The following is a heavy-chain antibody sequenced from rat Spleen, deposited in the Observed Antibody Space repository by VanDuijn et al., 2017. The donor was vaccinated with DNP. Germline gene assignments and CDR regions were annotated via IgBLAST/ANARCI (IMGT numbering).Heavy chain of an antibody. CDR3: TTLTAPY. V-gene: IGHV5-31*01. CDR1: GFTIKSYW. J-gene: IGHJ2*01. Sequence: EVQLVESGGGLVQPGRSLKLSCVASGFTIKSYWMTWIRQVPGKGLEWVASITSNGDNTYYPDSVKGRFTISRDIAKSTLYLQMDSLRSEDTATYYCTTLTAPYWGQGVMVTVSS. CDR2: ITSNGDNT. D-gene: IGHD3-1*01.